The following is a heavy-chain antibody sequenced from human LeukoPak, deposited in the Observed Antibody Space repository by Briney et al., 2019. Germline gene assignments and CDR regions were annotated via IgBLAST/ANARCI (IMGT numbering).Heavy chain of an antibody. CDR2: INQGGSDK. V-gene: IGHV3-7*01. J-gene: IGHJ4*02. D-gene: IGHD1-14*01. CDR3: TRDRSRAEDD. CDR1: GFTFSGHW. Sequence: GGSLRLSCAASGFTFSGHWMSWVRQAPGKGLEWVANINQGGSDKYFVDSVKGRFTISRDNANNLLYLQMNSLRGEDTAVYYCTRDRSRAEDDWGQGTLVTVSS.